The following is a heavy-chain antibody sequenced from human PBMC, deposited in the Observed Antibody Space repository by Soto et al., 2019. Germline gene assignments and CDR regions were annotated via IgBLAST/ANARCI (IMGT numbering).Heavy chain of an antibody. J-gene: IGHJ1*01. Sequence: QVHLVQSGAEVKQPGSSVKVSCKASGGTFSSYTINWVRQAPGQGLGWMGRIIPVVDIANYGQKFQGRVTITADNSTSTAYMELSSLRSEDTAVYYCARDHGGPTENWGQGSLVTVSS. V-gene: IGHV1-69*08. CDR3: ARDHGGPTEN. CDR1: GGTFSSYT. CDR2: IIPVVDIA.